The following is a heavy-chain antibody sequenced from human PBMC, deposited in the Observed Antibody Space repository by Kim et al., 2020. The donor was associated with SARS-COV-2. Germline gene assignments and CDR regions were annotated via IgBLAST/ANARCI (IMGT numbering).Heavy chain of an antibody. CDR1: GGSISSGGYY. Sequence: SETLSLTCTVSGGSISSGGYYWSWIRQHPGKGLEWIGYIYYTGSTYYNPSLKSRVTISVDTSKNQFSLRLSSVTAADTAVYYCARDSAIVVGIDPWGQGTLVTVSS. CDR2: IYYTGST. J-gene: IGHJ5*02. D-gene: IGHD1-26*01. V-gene: IGHV4-31*03. CDR3: ARDSAIVVGIDP.